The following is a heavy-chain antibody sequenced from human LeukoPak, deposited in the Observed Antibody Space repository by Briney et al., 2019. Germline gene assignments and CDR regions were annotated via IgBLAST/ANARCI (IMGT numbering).Heavy chain of an antibody. CDR2: IYYSGST. J-gene: IGHJ2*01. CDR3: ARSTRSSGWSSDL. CDR1: GGSISSSSYY. Sequence: PSETLSLTCTVSGGSISSSSYYWGWIRQPPGKGLEWIGSIYYSGSTYYNPSLKSRVTISVDTSKNQFSLKLSSVTAADTAVYYCARSTRSSGWSSDLWGRGTLVTVSS. V-gene: IGHV4-39*01. D-gene: IGHD6-19*01.